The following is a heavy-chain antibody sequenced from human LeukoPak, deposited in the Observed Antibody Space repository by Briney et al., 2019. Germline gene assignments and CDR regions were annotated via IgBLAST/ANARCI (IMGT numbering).Heavy chain of an antibody. CDR2: INHSGST. D-gene: IGHD6-13*01. V-gene: IGHV4-34*01. CDR1: GFTVISNY. J-gene: IGHJ4*02. Sequence: GSLRLYCAASGFTVISNYMSWVRQPPGKGLEGIGEINHSGSTNYNPSLKSRVTISVDRSKNQFSLKLSSVTAADTAVYYCARDRSSSWYSPLDYWGQGTLVTVSS. CDR3: ARDRSSSWYSPLDY.